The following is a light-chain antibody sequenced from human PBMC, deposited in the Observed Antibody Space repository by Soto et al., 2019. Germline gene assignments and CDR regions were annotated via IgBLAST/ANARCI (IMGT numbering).Light chain of an antibody. CDR3: QQYSNWPRT. Sequence: EIVMTQSPVTLSVSPGERATLSCRASQSVSSYLAWYQQKPGQPPRLLIQGASTGATGIPARFSGSGSGTEFTLTISSLQSEDFVVYYCQQYSNWPRTFGQGTKVEIK. CDR1: QSVSSY. V-gene: IGKV3-15*01. J-gene: IGKJ1*01. CDR2: GAS.